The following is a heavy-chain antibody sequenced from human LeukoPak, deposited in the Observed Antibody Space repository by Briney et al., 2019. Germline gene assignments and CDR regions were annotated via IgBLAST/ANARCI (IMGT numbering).Heavy chain of an antibody. D-gene: IGHD2-15*01. CDR2: IYYSGST. Sequence: SETLSLTCTVSGGSISTYYWSWIRRPPGKGLEWIGYIYYSGSTSYNPSLKSRVTISVDTSKNQFSLKLRSVTAADTAVYYCARDGEVAGLGVHWFDPWGQGTLVIVSS. V-gene: IGHV4-59*01. CDR3: ARDGEVAGLGVHWFDP. J-gene: IGHJ5*02. CDR1: GGSISTYY.